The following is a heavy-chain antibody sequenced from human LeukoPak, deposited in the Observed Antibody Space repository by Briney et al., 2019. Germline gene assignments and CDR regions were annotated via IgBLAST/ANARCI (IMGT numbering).Heavy chain of an antibody. CDR1: GYTFTSYG. J-gene: IGHJ6*02. CDR3: ARGPLGCCSGGSCLKYYYYYYGMDV. Sequence: ASVKVSCKASGYTFTSYGISWVRQAPGQGLEWMGWISAYNGNTNYAQKLQGRATMTTDTSTSTAYMELRSLRSDDTAVYYCARGPLGCCSGGSCLKYYYYYYGMDVWGQGTTVTVSS. D-gene: IGHD2-15*01. CDR2: ISAYNGNT. V-gene: IGHV1-18*01.